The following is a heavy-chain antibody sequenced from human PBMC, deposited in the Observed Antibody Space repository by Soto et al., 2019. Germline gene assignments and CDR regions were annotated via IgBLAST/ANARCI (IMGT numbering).Heavy chain of an antibody. D-gene: IGHD3-10*01. V-gene: IGHV4-4*02. CDR1: SGSISSSNW. Sequence: SETLSLTCAVSSGSISSSNWWSWVRQPPGKGLEWIGEIYHSGSTNYNPSLKSRVTISVDKSKNQFSLELSSVTAADTAVYYCARDLGYYGSGRRGYYFDYWGQGTLVTVSS. J-gene: IGHJ4*02. CDR3: ARDLGYYGSGRRGYYFDY. CDR2: IYHSGST.